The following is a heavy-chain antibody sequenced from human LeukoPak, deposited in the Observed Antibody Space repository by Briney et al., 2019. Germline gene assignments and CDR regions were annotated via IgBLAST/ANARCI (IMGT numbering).Heavy chain of an antibody. D-gene: IGHD3-3*01. CDR1: GFTFSRYA. Sequence: GGSLRLSCAASGFTFSRYAMNWVRQAPGKGLEWVSAISGRGDSTFYAESVKGRFTISRDNSKNTLYLQMNSLKAEDTAVYYCAKPGRDFWSGYPPNYYYYMDVWGKGTTVTVSS. J-gene: IGHJ6*03. V-gene: IGHV3-23*01. CDR3: AKPGRDFWSGYPPNYYYYMDV. CDR2: ISGRGDST.